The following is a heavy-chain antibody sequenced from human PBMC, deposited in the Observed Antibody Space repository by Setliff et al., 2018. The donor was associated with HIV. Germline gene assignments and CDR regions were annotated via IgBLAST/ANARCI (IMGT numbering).Heavy chain of an antibody. CDR1: GGTFSSYA. J-gene: IGHJ5*02. V-gene: IGHV1-69*01. D-gene: IGHD1-7*01. CDR2: IMPIFGTP. Sequence: VSCKASGGTFSSYAISWVRQAPGQGLEWMGGIMPIFGTPIYAQKFQGRVSITAHESATTSYMELTSLRSEDTAIYYCARDGPQGELLDPWGLGTPVTVSS. CDR3: ARDGPQGELLDP.